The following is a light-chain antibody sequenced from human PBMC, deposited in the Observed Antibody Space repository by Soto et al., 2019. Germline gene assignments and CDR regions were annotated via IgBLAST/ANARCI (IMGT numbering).Light chain of an antibody. Sequence: EIVLTQSPGTLSLSPGERATLSCRASQSVSSSYLAWYQQKPGQAPRLLIYGASSRATGIPDRFSVSGSGTDFTLTISRLEPEDFAVYYCQQYGSSPPGTFGPGTKVDIK. CDR3: QQYGSSPPGT. J-gene: IGKJ3*01. CDR2: GAS. CDR1: QSVSSSY. V-gene: IGKV3-20*01.